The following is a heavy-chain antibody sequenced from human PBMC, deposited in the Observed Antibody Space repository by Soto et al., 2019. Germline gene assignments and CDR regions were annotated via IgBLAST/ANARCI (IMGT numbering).Heavy chain of an antibody. CDR1: GFTFSTYG. CDR2: IPFDETDK. CDR3: AKDVGQEAPYCYFDL. Sequence: QVQLVESGGGVVQHGRSLRLSCAASGFTFSTYGMHWVRQAPGKGLEWVAVIPFDETDKYYADSVKGRFTISRDNSKNTLYLQMNSLRAEDTAMYYCAKDVGQEAPYCYFDLWGRGTLVTVSS. V-gene: IGHV3-30*18. D-gene: IGHD2-15*01. J-gene: IGHJ2*01.